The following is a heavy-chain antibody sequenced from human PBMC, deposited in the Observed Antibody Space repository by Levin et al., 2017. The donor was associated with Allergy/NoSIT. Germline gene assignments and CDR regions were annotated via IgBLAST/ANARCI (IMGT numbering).Heavy chain of an antibody. CDR1: GFTFSRYW. Sequence: SGGSLRLSCAASGFTFSRYWMTWVRQAPGKGLEWVANINHDGSASHFADSVKGRFTIFRDNAENSLYLQMNSLRVDDTALYYCAGGQDLDYWGQGTLVTVSS. CDR2: INHDGSAS. J-gene: IGHJ4*02. V-gene: IGHV3-7*01. CDR3: AGGQDLDY. D-gene: IGHD3-16*01.